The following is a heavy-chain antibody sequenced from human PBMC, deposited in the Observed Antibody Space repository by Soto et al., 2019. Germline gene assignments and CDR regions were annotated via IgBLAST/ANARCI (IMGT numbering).Heavy chain of an antibody. D-gene: IGHD3-22*01. CDR1: GFSLSTSGVG. Sequence: SGPTLVNPTQTLTLTFTFSGFSLSTSGVGVGWIRQPPGKALEWLALIYWDDDKRYSPSLKSRLTITKDTSKNQVVLTMTNMDPVDTATYYCARILSYYDSSGYPPYFDYWGQGTLVTVSS. CDR3: ARILSYYDSSGYPPYFDY. J-gene: IGHJ4*02. CDR2: IYWDDDK. V-gene: IGHV2-5*02.